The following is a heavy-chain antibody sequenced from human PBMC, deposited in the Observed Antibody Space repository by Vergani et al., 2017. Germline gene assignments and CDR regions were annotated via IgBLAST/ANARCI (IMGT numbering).Heavy chain of an antibody. J-gene: IGHJ4*02. D-gene: IGHD4/OR15-4a*01. CDR1: GASVNSYY. CDR3: ARSRIYYGARSPDY. CDR2: VSFRGAT. V-gene: IGHV4-59*02. Sequence: QVKLQESGPGLVKPTETLSFTCTVSGASVNSYYWSWIRQPPGKGLEWMGYVSFRGATLYDPSVKVRMTISLNTSSNQFSLYLTSVTAAYTAVYYCARSRIYYGARSPDYWGQGTLVTVSS.